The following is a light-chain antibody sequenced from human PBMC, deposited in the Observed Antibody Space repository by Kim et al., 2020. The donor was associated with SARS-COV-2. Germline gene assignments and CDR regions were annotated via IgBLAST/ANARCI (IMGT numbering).Light chain of an antibody. CDR1: QSVSSSY. CDR3: QQYGRSPPFT. J-gene: IGKJ3*01. V-gene: IGKV3-20*01. Sequence: PGERATLSSRASQSVSSSYLTWYQQKPGQAPRLLIYGASRRATGIPDRFSGSGSGTDFALTISRLEPEDFAIYYCQQYGRSPPFTFGPGTKVDIK. CDR2: GAS.